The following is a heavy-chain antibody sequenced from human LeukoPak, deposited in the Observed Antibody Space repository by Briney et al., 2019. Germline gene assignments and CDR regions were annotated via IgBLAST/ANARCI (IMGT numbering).Heavy chain of an antibody. CDR1: GGSISSSSYY. V-gene: IGHV4-39*07. D-gene: IGHD3-3*01. Sequence: SETLSLACTVSGGSISSSSYYWGWIRQAPGKGLEWIATIYHSGSTYYNPSLQSRVTISLDTSKNQFSLKLRSLTAADTAVYFCARDGLGFDTSGFSRWGQGTLVTVSS. CDR3: ARDGLGFDTSGFSR. CDR2: IYHSGST. J-gene: IGHJ4*02.